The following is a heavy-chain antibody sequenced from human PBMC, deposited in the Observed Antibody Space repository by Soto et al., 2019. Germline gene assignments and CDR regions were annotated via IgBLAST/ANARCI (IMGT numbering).Heavy chain of an antibody. CDR3: ARAEIYHYDRSSAEYFLY. D-gene: IGHD3-22*01. CDR1: GGYISRWY. V-gene: IGHV4-59*01. Sequence: SETLSLTCTVSGGYISRWYWSWIRQPPGKGLEWIGYINYSGSTHSNPPLKSRFTISVGTSKNQFSLNLTSVTSAYTGVDYWARAEIYHYDRSSAEYFLYGGQGALVTVSS. J-gene: IGHJ1*01. CDR2: INYSGST.